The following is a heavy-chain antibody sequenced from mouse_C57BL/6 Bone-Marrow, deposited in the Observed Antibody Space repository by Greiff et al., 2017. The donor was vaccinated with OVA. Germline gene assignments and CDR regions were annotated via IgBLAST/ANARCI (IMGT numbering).Heavy chain of an antibody. CDR2: ISNGGGST. D-gene: IGHD1-1*01. Sequence: EVHLVESGGGLVQPGGSLKLSCAASGFTFSDYYMYWVRQTPEKRLEWVAYISNGGGSTYYPDTVKGRFTISRDNAKNTLYLQMSRLKSEDTAMYYCARPYYYGSSYGYFDVWGTGTTVTVSS. J-gene: IGHJ1*03. CDR3: ARPYYYGSSYGYFDV. CDR1: GFTFSDYY. V-gene: IGHV5-12*01.